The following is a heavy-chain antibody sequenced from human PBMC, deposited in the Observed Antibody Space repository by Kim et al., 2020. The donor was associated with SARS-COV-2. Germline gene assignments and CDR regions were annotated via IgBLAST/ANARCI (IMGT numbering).Heavy chain of an antibody. J-gene: IGHJ2*01. Sequence: GGSLRLSCAASGFTFSSYAMHWVRQAPGKGLEWVAVISYDGSNKYYADSVKGRFTISRDNSKNTLYLQMNSLRAEDTAGYYCARAGIAAAGMLFEVWYFDLWGRGTLVTVS. D-gene: IGHD6-13*01. CDR3: ARAGIAAAGMLFEVWYFDL. CDR1: GFTFSSYA. CDR2: ISYDGSNK. V-gene: IGHV3-30-3*01.